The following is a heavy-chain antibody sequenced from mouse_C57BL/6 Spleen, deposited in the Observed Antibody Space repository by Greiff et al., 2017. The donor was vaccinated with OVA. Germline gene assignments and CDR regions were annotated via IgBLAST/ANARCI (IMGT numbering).Heavy chain of an antibody. V-gene: IGHV1-53*01. CDR1: GYTFTSYW. CDR2: INPSNGGT. D-gene: IGHD2-4*01. Sequence: VQLQQSGTELVKPGASVKLSCKASGYTFTSYWMHWVKQRPGQGLEWIGNINPSNGGTNYNEKFKSKATLTVDKSSSTAYMQLSSLTSEDSAVYYGARSGDDYDGGAWFAYWGQGTLVTVSA. CDR3: ARSGDDYDGGAWFAY. J-gene: IGHJ3*01.